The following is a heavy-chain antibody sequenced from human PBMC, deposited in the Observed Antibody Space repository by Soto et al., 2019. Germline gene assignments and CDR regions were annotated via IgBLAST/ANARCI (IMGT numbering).Heavy chain of an antibody. V-gene: IGHV4-59*08. D-gene: IGHD1-26*01. CDR3: ARQYSNAFDY. CDR2: IHFSGST. J-gene: IGHJ4*02. CDR1: GGSISSYY. Sequence: QVQLQESGPGLVKPSETLSLTCTVSGGSISSYYWSWIRQAPGKGLEWIGYIHFSGSTKYNPSLKSRVTTSIDTTNNQFSLKVTSVTVSDTAVYYCARQYSNAFDYWGQGTLVTVSS.